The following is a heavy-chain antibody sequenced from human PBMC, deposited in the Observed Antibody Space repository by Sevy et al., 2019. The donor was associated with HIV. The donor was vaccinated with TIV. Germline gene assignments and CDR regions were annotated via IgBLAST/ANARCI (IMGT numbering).Heavy chain of an antibody. J-gene: IGHJ4*02. Sequence: GGSPRLSCSASGFTFSSYALLWVRQAPGKGLEWVSLISFDGRNKYYSDSVKGRFAISRDESKTTLFLQMESLRTEDTAIYCARVGVSYCTDDCYHRFDYWGRGTLVTVSS. V-gene: IGHV3-30*09. CDR2: ISFDGRNK. CDR1: GFTFSSYA. CDR3: ARVGVSYCTDDCYHRFDY. D-gene: IGHD2-21*02.